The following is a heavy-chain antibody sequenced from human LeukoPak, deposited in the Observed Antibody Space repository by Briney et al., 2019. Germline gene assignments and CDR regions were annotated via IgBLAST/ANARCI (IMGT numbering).Heavy chain of an antibody. V-gene: IGHV3-23*01. J-gene: IGHJ4*02. D-gene: IGHD1-26*01. CDR2: ISGSGGSA. CDR3: AKSLVGASAFFDY. CDR1: GFTFSSYA. Sequence: PGGSLRLSCAASGFTFSSYAMSWVRQAPGKGREWVSAISGSGGSAYYADSVKGRFTISRDNSKNTLYLQMNSLRAEDTAVYYCAKSLVGASAFFDYWGQGTLVTVSS.